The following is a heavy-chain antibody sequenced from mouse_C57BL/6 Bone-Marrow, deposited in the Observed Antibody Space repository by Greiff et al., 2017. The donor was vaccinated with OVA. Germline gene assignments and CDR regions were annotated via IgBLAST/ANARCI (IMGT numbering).Heavy chain of an antibody. CDR3: ARWDGYYPFAY. CDR2: IYPGGGYT. D-gene: IGHD2-3*01. CDR1: GYTFTNYW. Sequence: VQLQRSGAELVRPGTSVKMSCKASGYTFTNYWIGWAKQRPGHGLEWIGDIYPGGGYTNYNEKFKGKATLTADKSSSTAYMQFSSLTSEDSAIYYCARWDGYYPFAYWGQGTLVTVSA. J-gene: IGHJ3*01. V-gene: IGHV1-63*01.